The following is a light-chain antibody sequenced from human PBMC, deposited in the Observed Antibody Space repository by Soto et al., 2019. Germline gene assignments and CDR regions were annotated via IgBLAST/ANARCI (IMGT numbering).Light chain of an antibody. V-gene: IGKV3D-7*01. J-gene: IGKJ5*01. CDR2: GAS. CDR3: QQDYNLPIN. CDR1: QSISSSY. Sequence: EVVLTQSPATLSLSPGEGATLSCRVSQSISSSYLSWYQQRPGQAPRLLIYGASTRATGIPARFSGSGRGSGTDFTLTITSLQPEDVGAYYCQQDYNLPINFGQGTRLEI.